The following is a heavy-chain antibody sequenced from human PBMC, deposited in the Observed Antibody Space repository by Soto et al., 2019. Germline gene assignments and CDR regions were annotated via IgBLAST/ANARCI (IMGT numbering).Heavy chain of an antibody. V-gene: IGHV1-3*01. D-gene: IGHD7-27*01. CDR2: INAGNGNT. CDR1: GYTFTSYA. CDR3: ARPLTGADAFDI. J-gene: IGHJ3*02. Sequence: QVQLVQSGAEVKKPGASVKVSCKASGYTFTSYAMHWVRQAPGQRLEWMGWINAGNGNTKYSQKFQGRVTITRDTSASTAYMELSSLRSEDMAVYYCARPLTGADAFDIWGQGTMVTVSS.